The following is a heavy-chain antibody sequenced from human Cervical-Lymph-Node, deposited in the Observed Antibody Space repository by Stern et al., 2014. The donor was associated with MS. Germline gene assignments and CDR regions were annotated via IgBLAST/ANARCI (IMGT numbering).Heavy chain of an antibody. V-gene: IGHV1-18*01. Sequence: VQLVQSGAEVKKPGASVKVSCKASGYTFTSYGISWVRQAHGQGLEWRGVIIAYNGITNYAPKLQGRVTMTTDTSTSTAYMELRSLRSDDTAVYYCARGLLGSENAFDIWGQGTMVTVSS. CDR2: IIAYNGIT. CDR1: GYTFTSYG. CDR3: ARGLLGSENAFDI. D-gene: IGHD2-15*01. J-gene: IGHJ3*02.